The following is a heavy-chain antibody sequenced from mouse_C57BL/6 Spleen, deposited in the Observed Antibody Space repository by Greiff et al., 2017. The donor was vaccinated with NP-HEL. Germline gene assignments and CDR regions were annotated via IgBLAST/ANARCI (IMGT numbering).Heavy chain of an antibody. J-gene: IGHJ4*01. Sequence: EVKLMESGGGLVQPGGSLKLSCAASGFTFSDYYMYWVRQTPEKRLEWVAYISNGGGSTYYPDTVKGRFTISRDNAKNTLYLQMSRLKSEDTAMYYCARSYYGSSYDYAMDDWGQGTSVTVSS. CDR1: GFTFSDYY. D-gene: IGHD1-1*01. CDR2: ISNGGGST. V-gene: IGHV5-12*01. CDR3: ARSYYGSSYDYAMDD.